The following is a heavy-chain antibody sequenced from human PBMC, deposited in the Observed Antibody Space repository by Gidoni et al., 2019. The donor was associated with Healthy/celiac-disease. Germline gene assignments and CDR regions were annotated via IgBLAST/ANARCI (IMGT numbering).Heavy chain of an antibody. D-gene: IGHD3-10*01. CDR1: GFTFSSYA. V-gene: IGHV3-23*01. CDR3: AKDMESYYDY. CDR2: ISGSGAST. J-gene: IGHJ4*02. Sequence: EVQLLESGGGLVQPGGSLRLSCAASGFTFSSYAMSWVRQAPGKGLEWVSAISGSGASTYYADSVKGRFTTSRDNSKNTLYLQMNSLRAEDTAVDYCAKDMESYYDYWGQGTLVTVSS.